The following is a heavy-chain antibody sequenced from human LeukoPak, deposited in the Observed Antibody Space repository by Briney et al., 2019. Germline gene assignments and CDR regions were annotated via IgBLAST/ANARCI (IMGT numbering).Heavy chain of an antibody. Sequence: GGSLRLSCAASGFTFSSYAMSWVRQAPGKGLEWVSAISGSGGSTYYADSVKGRFTISRDNSKNTLYLQMNSLRAEDTAVYYCARQFRFGELSRNSPFDYWGQGTLVTVSS. CDR3: ARQFRFGELSRNSPFDY. J-gene: IGHJ4*02. V-gene: IGHV3-23*01. D-gene: IGHD3-10*01. CDR2: ISGSGGST. CDR1: GFTFSSYA.